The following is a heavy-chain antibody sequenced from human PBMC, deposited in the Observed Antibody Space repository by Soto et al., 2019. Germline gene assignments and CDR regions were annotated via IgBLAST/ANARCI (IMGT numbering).Heavy chain of an antibody. V-gene: IGHV4-59*08. CDR2: IYYSGST. J-gene: IGHJ4*02. Sequence: SETLSLTCTVSGGSISSYYWSWIRQPPGKGLEWIGYIYYSGSTNYNPSLKSRVTISVDTSKNQFSLKLSSVTAADTAVYYCARHISGYDWFYFDYWGQGTLVTVSS. CDR1: GGSISSYY. D-gene: IGHD5-12*01. CDR3: ARHISGYDWFYFDY.